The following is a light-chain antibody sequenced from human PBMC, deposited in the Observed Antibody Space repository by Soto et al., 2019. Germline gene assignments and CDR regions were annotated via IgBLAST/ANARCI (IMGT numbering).Light chain of an antibody. CDR2: KAS. J-gene: IGKJ1*01. CDR1: DSISSW. V-gene: IGKV1-5*03. Sequence: DHPMPQAPSRIAASGGARVTQTCRASDSISSWLAWYQQKPGKAPKLLIYKASTLKSGVPSRFSGSGSGTEFTLTISSPQPDDFATYYCQHYNSYSEAFGQGTKVDIK. CDR3: QHYNSYSEA.